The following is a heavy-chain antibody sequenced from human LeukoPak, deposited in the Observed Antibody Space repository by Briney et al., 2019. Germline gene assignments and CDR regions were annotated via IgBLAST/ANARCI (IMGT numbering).Heavy chain of an antibody. V-gene: IGHV1-2*02. Sequence: ASVKVSCKASGYTFTGYYMHWVRQAPGQGPEWMGWINPNTGGTNYSQKFQGRVTMTRDTSITTAYMELSRLRSDDTAVYYCARELLGYCSGGSCYTRHGMDVWGQGTTVTVSS. CDR2: INPNTGGT. CDR1: GYTFTGYY. D-gene: IGHD2-15*01. CDR3: ARELLGYCSGGSCYTRHGMDV. J-gene: IGHJ6*02.